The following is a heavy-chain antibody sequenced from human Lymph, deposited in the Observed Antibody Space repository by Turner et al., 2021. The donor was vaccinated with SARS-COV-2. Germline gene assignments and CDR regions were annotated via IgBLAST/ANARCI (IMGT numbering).Heavy chain of an antibody. Sequence: QVQLQESGPIMVKRLETLSLPCTVSGGSMTSNYWRWIRQPPGKRLEWIGYLYYRGSTNYNATLKCTVTIAVDTSKIQFSLKRISVTAADTAIYSCARETVNNWVDPWGQGILVTVSS. J-gene: IGHJ5*02. CDR1: GGSMTSNY. CDR2: LYYRGST. CDR3: ARETVNNWVDP. V-gene: IGHV4-59*01. D-gene: IGHD2-21*02.